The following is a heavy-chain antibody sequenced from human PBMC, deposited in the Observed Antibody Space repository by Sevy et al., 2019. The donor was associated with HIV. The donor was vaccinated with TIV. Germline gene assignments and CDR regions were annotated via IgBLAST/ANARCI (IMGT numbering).Heavy chain of an antibody. J-gene: IGHJ3*02. CDR1: GYSISSAYS. D-gene: IGHD3-9*01. CDR2: IYHDGST. CDR3: SSFGRLITINDDTFEI. Sequence: SETLSLTCTVSGYSISSAYSWGWIRQPPGKGLEWIANIYHDGSTYYNPSLNSRVTISIDTSKNQFSLKLRSVTAADTAVYYCSSFGRLITINDDTFEIWGQGTMVTVSS. V-gene: IGHV4-38-2*02.